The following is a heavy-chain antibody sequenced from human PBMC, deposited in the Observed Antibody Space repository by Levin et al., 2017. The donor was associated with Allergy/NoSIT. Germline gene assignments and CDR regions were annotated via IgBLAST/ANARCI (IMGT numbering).Heavy chain of an antibody. V-gene: IGHV4-59*12. CDR3: ARDTGGFAFVL. CDR1: GGSISIFY. CDR2: ITHTGRT. J-gene: IGHJ3*01. D-gene: IGHD1-1*01. Sequence: SETLSLSCTVSGGSISIFYWSWIRQSPGRGLEYIGYITHTGRTDFNPSLKSRLTMSVDTSKNQFSLKLTSLTAADTATYFCARDTGGFAFVLWCQWTLVTVSS.